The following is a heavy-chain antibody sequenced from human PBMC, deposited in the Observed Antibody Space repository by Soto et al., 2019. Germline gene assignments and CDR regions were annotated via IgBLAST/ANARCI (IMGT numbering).Heavy chain of an antibody. CDR3: ARDIVVQNAGVGWFDP. CDR1: GGSISSGGYY. Sequence: QVQLQESGPGLVKPSQTLSLTCTVSGGSISSGGYYWSWIRQHPGKGLEWIGYIYYSGSTYYNPSLKSRVTIAVDTSKNQFSLKLSSVTAADTAVYYCARDIVVQNAGVGWFDPWGQGTLVTVSS. V-gene: IGHV4-31*03. D-gene: IGHD2-2*01. CDR2: IYYSGST. J-gene: IGHJ5*02.